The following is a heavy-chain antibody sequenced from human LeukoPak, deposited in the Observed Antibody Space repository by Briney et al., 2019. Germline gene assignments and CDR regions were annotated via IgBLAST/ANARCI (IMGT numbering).Heavy chain of an antibody. V-gene: IGHV4-61*02. CDR1: GGSISSGSYY. Sequence: PSETLSLTCTVSGGSISSGSYYWSWIRQPAGKGLEWIGRIYTSGSTNYNPSLKSRVTISVDTSKNQFPLKLSSVTAADTAVYYCARGSYDFWSGYYTAVDYWGQGTLVTVSS. CDR2: IYTSGST. D-gene: IGHD3-3*01. CDR3: ARGSYDFWSGYYTAVDY. J-gene: IGHJ4*02.